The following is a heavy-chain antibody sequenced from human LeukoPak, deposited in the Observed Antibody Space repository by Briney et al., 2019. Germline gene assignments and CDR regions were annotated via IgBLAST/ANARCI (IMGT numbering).Heavy chain of an antibody. D-gene: IGHD3-10*01. V-gene: IGHV4-4*07. Sequence: SETLSLTCTVSGGSISTYYWSWIRQPAGKGLEWIGRIYTSGSTNYNPSLKSRVTMSVDTSKNQFSLKLSSVTAADTAVYYCARDNYYYGSGSYYNAENWFDPWGQGTLVTVSS. CDR3: ARDNYYYGSGSYYNAENWFDP. J-gene: IGHJ5*02. CDR2: IYTSGST. CDR1: GGSISTYY.